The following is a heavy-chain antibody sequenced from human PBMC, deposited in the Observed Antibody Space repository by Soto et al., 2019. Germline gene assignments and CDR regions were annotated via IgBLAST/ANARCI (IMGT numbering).Heavy chain of an antibody. CDR2: ISAYNGNT. CDR3: ARDDCTNGVCYTLAY. Sequence: SVKVSCKASGYTFTSYGISWVRQAPGQGLEWMGWISAYNGNTNYAQKLQGRVTMTTDTSTSTAYMELRSLRSDDTAVYYCARDDCTNGVCYTLAYWGQGTLVTVSS. D-gene: IGHD2-8*01. J-gene: IGHJ4*02. CDR1: GYTFTSYG. V-gene: IGHV1-18*01.